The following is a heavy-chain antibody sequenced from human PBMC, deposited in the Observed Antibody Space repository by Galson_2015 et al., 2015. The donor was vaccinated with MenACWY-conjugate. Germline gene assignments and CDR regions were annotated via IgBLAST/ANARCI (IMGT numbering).Heavy chain of an antibody. D-gene: IGHD2-2*01. Sequence: ETLSLTCTVSGGSISSSNYYWGWIRQPPGKGLEWIGNIYYSGDTYYNPSLKSRVSISVNTSKNQFSLRLSSVSAADTAVYYCARLPSTNSWYWYFDLWGRGTLVTVSS. V-gene: IGHV4-39*01. CDR3: ARLPSTNSWYWYFDL. CDR1: GGSISSSNYY. CDR2: IYYSGDT. J-gene: IGHJ2*01.